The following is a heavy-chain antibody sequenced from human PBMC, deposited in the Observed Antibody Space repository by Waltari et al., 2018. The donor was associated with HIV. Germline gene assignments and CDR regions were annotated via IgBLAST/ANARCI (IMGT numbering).Heavy chain of an antibody. J-gene: IGHJ6*02. Sequence: EVQLVESGGGLVQHGGSLRLSCAASGFTFSTYWMTWVRQAPGKGLEWLANIKQDGSEKYYADSVKGRFTVSRDNNKKSLYLQMSSLRAEDTAVYYCARDLKDYDFWSPVDVWGQGTTVTVSS. V-gene: IGHV3-7*01. CDR3: ARDLKDYDFWSPVDV. CDR2: IKQDGSEK. CDR1: GFTFSTYW. D-gene: IGHD3-3*01.